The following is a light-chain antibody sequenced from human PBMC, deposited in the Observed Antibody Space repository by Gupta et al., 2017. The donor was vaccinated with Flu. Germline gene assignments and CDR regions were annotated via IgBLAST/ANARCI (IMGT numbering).Light chain of an antibody. J-gene: IGKJ1*01. CDR2: SAS. CDR1: QSISTF. Sequence: DIQMTQSPSPLSASVGDRVTITCRASQSISTFLNWYQQKPGKPPKLLIYSASSLQSWVPARFSGSGSGTDFSLTISSLQPEDFATYYCQQSYSTSWTFGQGTKVEIK. V-gene: IGKV1-39*01. CDR3: QQSYSTSWT.